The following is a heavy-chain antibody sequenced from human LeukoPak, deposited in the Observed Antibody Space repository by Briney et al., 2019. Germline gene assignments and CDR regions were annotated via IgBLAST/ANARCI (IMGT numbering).Heavy chain of an antibody. J-gene: IGHJ6*03. CDR2: MNPNSGNT. CDR1: GYTFTSYY. D-gene: IGHD5-12*01. V-gene: IGHV1-8*02. Sequence: ASVKVSCKASGYTFTSYYMHWVRQATGQGLEWMGWMNPNSGNTGYAQKFQGRVTMTRNTSISTAYMELSSLRSEDTAVYYCARGGYSGYVYYYYYMDVWGKGTTVTVSS. CDR3: ARGGYSGYVYYYYYMDV.